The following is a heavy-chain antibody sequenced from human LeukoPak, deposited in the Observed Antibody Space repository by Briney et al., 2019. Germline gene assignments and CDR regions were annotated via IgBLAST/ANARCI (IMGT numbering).Heavy chain of an antibody. J-gene: IGHJ4*02. D-gene: IGHD1/OR15-1a*01. Sequence: GESLKISCKGSGYTFTSHGSSWVRQMPGKGVEGMGMIVPGDSDSTYSPSFEIQGTISADQSINHAYLQWSRLKASDTAMYYCATSESQTRFDFWGQGTLVTVSS. CDR3: ATSESQTRFDF. V-gene: IGHV5-51*01. CDR2: IVPGDSDS. CDR1: GYTFTSHG.